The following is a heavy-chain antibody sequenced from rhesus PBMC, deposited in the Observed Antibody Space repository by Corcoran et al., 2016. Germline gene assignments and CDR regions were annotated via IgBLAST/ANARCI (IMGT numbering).Heavy chain of an antibody. D-gene: IGHD3-40*01. Sequence: QVQLQESGPGVVKPSETLSLTCAVSGGSISDSYRWSWLRPPPGKGLEWIGYIYGSSTSTNYNPSLKSRVTIATDTSKNQFSLKLSSVTAADTAVYYCASSVEFDYWGQGVLVTVSS. J-gene: IGHJ4*01. CDR3: ASSVEFDY. CDR1: GGSISDSYR. V-gene: IGHV4S10*01. CDR2: IYGSSTST.